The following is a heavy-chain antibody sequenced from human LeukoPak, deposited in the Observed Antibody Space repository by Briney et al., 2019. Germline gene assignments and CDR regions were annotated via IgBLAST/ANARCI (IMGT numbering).Heavy chain of an antibody. CDR3: AGFTHSPQFDP. CDR2: IIHMFGTA. D-gene: IGHD2-21*01. CDR1: GGTFSSYV. V-gene: IGHV1-69*01. J-gene: IGHJ5*02. Sequence: GASVKVSCRTSGGTFSSYVISWVRQAPGQGLEWMGAIIHMFGTAKYAQKFQGRVTITADDSTSAAYMELSSLRSEDTAVYYCAGFTHSPQFDPWGQGTLVTVSS.